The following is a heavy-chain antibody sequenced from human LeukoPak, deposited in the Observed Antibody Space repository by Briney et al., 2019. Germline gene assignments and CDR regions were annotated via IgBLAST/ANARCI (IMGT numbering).Heavy chain of an antibody. CDR1: GGSISSYY. J-gene: IGHJ1*01. Sequence: PSETLSLTCTVSGGSISSYYWSWIRQPPGKGLEWIGYIYYSGSTNYNPSLKSRVTISVDTSKNQFSLKLSSVTAADTAVYYCASGIAAAGPKYFQHWGQGTLVTVSS. CDR2: IYYSGST. CDR3: ASGIAAAGPKYFQH. D-gene: IGHD6-13*01. V-gene: IGHV4-59*01.